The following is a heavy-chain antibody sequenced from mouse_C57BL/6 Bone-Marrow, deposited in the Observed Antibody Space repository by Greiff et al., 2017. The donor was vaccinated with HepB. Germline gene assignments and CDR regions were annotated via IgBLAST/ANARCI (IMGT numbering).Heavy chain of an antibody. CDR2: INPSSGYT. J-gene: IGHJ1*01. D-gene: IGHD3-1*01. CDR3: ARSGYWYFDV. Sequence: AQLQQSGAELARPGASVKMSCKASGYTFTSYTMHWVKQRPGQGLEWIGYINPSSGYTKYNQKFKDKATLTVDKSSSTAYMQLSSLTSEDSAVYYCARSGYWYFDVWGSGTTVTVSS. CDR1: GYTFTSYT. V-gene: IGHV1-4*01.